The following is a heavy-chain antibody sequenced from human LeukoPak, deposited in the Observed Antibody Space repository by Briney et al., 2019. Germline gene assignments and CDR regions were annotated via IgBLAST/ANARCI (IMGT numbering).Heavy chain of an antibody. CDR3: AKDSGVTMVRGVTIRNWFDP. Sequence: GGSLRLSCAASGFTFGSYAMSWVRQAPGKGLEWVSAISGSGGSTYYADSVKGRFTISRDNSKNTLYLQMNSLRAEDTAVYYCAKDSGVTMVRGVTIRNWFDPWGQGTLVTVSS. D-gene: IGHD3-10*01. CDR2: ISGSGGST. CDR1: GFTFGSYA. V-gene: IGHV3-23*01. J-gene: IGHJ5*02.